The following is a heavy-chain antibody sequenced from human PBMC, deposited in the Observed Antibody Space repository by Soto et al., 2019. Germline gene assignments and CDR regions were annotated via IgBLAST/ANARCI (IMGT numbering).Heavy chain of an antibody. CDR3: ARGGPIAVVTESFDS. V-gene: IGHV1-46*02. Sequence: QVQLVQSGAEVKKPGASVKVSCKSSGYPFNTHYLHWVRQAPGQGLELMGMIHPSGGGSTSAQKSLXRXTXXMASSTSTGLMGLASVRSADTAAYYCARGGPIAVVTESFDSWGQGTLVTVSS. D-gene: IGHD2-21*02. J-gene: IGHJ4*02. CDR2: IHPSGGGS. CDR1: GYPFNTHY.